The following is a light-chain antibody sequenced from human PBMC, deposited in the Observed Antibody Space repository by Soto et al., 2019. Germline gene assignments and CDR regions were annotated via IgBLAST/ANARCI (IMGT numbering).Light chain of an antibody. CDR3: QHYNSFSWT. J-gene: IGKJ1*01. Sequence: DIQMTQSPSTLSASVGDRVTITCRAGQSITIWLAWYQQKPGKAPKLLIFDASNLESGVPSRFSGSGSGTEFTLTISSLQPDDFATYYCQHYNSFSWTFGQGTKVEIQ. CDR1: QSITIW. V-gene: IGKV1-5*01. CDR2: DAS.